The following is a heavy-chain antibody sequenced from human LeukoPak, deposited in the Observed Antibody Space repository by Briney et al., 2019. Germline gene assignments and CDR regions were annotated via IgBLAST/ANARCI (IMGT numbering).Heavy chain of an antibody. J-gene: IGHJ6*03. CDR1: GGSISSYY. CDR2: IYTSGST. CDR3: ARVRTYSYKDYDILTGLGDYYYMDV. D-gene: IGHD3-9*01. V-gene: IGHV4-4*07. Sequence: SETLSLTCTVSGGSISSYYWSWIRQPAGKGLEWIGRIYTSGSTNYNPSLKSRVTMSVDTSKNQFSLKLSSVTAADTAVYYCARVRTYSYKDYDILTGLGDYYYMDVWGKGTTVTVSS.